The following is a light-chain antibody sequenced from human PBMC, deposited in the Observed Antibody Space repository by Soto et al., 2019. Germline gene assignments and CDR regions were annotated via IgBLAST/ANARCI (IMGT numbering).Light chain of an antibody. J-gene: IGLJ1*01. V-gene: IGLV2-14*01. Sequence: QSALTQPASVSGSPGQSITISCSGTSSDVGSYRHVAWYQQFPGKTPKLIIYEVTYRPSGVSHRFSAPKSGNTASLTISGLQAGDEADYYCISYTGSSTSYVFGTGTKLTVL. CDR1: SSDVGSYRH. CDR2: EVT. CDR3: ISYTGSSTSYV.